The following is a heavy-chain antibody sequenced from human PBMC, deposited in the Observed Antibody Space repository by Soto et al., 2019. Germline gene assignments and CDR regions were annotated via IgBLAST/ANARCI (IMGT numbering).Heavy chain of an antibody. D-gene: IGHD6-19*01. J-gene: IGHJ3*02. CDR1: GYTFTSYG. CDR2: ISAYNGNT. V-gene: IGHV1-18*01. CDR3: VRGLKQWLDYAFDI. Sequence: ASVKVSCKSSGYTFTSYGISWVRQAPGQGLEWMGWISAYNGNTNYAQKLQGRVTMTTDTSTSTAYMELRSLRSDDTAVYYCVRGLKQWLDYAFDIWGQGTMVTVSS.